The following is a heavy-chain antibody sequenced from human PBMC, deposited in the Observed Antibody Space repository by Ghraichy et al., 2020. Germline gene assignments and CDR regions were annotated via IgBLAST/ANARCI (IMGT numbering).Heavy chain of an antibody. J-gene: IGHJ4*02. D-gene: IGHD3-22*01. Sequence: GSLRLSCAASGFTFSSYAMSWVRQAPGKGLEWVSAISGSGGSTYYADSVKGRFTISRDNSKNTLYLQMNSLRADDTAVYYCASPAPYYYDSSGYYFSYYWGQGTLVTVAS. CDR3: ASPAPYYYDSSGYYFSYY. V-gene: IGHV3-23*01. CDR1: GFTFSSYA. CDR2: ISGSGGST.